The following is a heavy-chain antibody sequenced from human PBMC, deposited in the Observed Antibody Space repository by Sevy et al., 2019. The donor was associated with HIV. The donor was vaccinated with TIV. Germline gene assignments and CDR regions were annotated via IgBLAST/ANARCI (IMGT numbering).Heavy chain of an antibody. D-gene: IGHD2-2*01. CDR1: GFVFSDYW. CDR2: IKRDGSEK. CDR3: ARDCSSATCLWGMDV. V-gene: IGHV3-7*03. J-gene: IGHJ6*02. Sequence: GGSLRLSCAASGFVFSDYWMSWVRQAPGKGLEWVANIKRDGSEKYYVASVKGRFTIPRDNAKTSLYLQMNSLRGEDTAVYYCARDCSSATCLWGMDVWGQGTMVTVSS.